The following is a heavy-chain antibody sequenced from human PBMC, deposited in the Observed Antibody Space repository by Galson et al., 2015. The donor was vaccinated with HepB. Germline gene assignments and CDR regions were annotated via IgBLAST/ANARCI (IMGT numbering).Heavy chain of an antibody. CDR2: INPNSGGT. CDR3: ARDWRPTVTTSTFDY. V-gene: IGHV1-2*06. CDR1: GYTFTGYY. J-gene: IGHJ4*02. Sequence: SVKVSCKASGYTFTGYYMHWVRQAPGQGLEWMGRINPNSGGTNYAQKFQGRVTMTRDTSISTAYMELSRLRSDDTAVYYCARDWRPTVTTSTFDYWGQGTLVTVSS. D-gene: IGHD4-17*01.